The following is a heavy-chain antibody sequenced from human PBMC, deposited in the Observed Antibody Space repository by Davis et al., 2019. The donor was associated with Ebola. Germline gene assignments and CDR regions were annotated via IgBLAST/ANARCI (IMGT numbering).Heavy chain of an antibody. CDR2: LRTSADT. CDR1: GFIFRSYV. D-gene: IGHD2-2*01. V-gene: IGHV3-23*01. CDR3: AKDTSNIWFDM. J-gene: IGHJ3*02. Sequence: GESLKISCSASGFIFRSYVMSWVRQAPGKGLEWVSTLRTSADTYYAASVKGRFTISRDNSKNTLYLQMNGLRVEDTAIYYCAKDTSNIWFDMWGQGTMVTVSS.